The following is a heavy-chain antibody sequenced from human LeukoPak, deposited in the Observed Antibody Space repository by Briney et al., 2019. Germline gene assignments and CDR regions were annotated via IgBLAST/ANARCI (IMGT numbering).Heavy chain of an antibody. D-gene: IGHD6-6*01. Sequence: PSETLSLTCTVSGGSISGYFWSWIRQPPGKGLEWIGEINHSGSTNYNPSLKSRVTISVDTSKNQFSLKLSSVTAADTAVYYCARARRIAARYYYYMDVWGKGTTVTVSS. CDR2: INHSGST. CDR1: GGSISGYF. CDR3: ARARRIAARYYYYMDV. V-gene: IGHV4-34*01. J-gene: IGHJ6*03.